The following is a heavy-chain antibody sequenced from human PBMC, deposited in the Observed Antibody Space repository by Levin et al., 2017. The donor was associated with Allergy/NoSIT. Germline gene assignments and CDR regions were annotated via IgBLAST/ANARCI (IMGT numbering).Heavy chain of an antibody. Sequence: GESLKISCKGSGYTFTNYWIAWVRQKPGKGLEWMGIIYPGDSDTRYSPSFQGQVTISADKSINTAYLEWSSLKASDTAMYYCARHGPRTAGTDYWGQGTLVTVSS. J-gene: IGHJ4*02. CDR3: ARHGPRTAGTDY. V-gene: IGHV5-51*01. D-gene: IGHD6-13*01. CDR1: GYTFTNYW. CDR2: IYPGDSDT.